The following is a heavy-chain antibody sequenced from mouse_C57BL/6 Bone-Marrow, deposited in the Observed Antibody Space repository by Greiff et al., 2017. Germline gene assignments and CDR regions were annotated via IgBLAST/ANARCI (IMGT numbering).Heavy chain of an antibody. CDR2: INPNHGTT. CDR1: GYSFTDYN. Sequence: VQLQQSGPELVKPGASVKISCKASGYSFTDYNMNWVKQSNGKSLEWIGVINPNHGTTSYNQKFKGKATLTVDQSSSTAYMQLNSLTSEDAAVYYYARGYDYDYAMDYGGQGTSVTVSS. V-gene: IGHV1-39*01. CDR3: ARGYDYDYAMDY. J-gene: IGHJ4*01. D-gene: IGHD2-4*01.